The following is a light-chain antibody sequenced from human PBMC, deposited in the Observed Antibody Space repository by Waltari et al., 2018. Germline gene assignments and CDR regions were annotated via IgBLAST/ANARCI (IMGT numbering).Light chain of an antibody. CDR2: DGN. Sequence: QSALTQPASVSESPVQSITVSCTGASRLNLFSWYQRHPGTAPKPMIYDGNKRPSGVSNRFSGSKSGNTASLTISGLQAEDEADYFCCSYASGDSYVFGTGTTVTVL. CDR1: SRLNL. V-gene: IGLV2-23*01. J-gene: IGLJ1*01. CDR3: CSYASGDSYV.